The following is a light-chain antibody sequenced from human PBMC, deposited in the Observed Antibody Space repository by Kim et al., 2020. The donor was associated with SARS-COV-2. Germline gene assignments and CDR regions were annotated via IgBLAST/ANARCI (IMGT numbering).Light chain of an antibody. Sequence: SYELTQPPSVSVAPGKTARITCGGNNIGSKSVHWYQQKPGQAPVLVIYYDSDRPSGIPERFSGSNSGNTATLTICRVEAGDEADYYCQVWDSSSDHRVFGGGTQLTVL. J-gene: IGLJ3*02. CDR1: NIGSKS. CDR3: QVWDSSSDHRV. V-gene: IGLV3-21*04. CDR2: YDS.